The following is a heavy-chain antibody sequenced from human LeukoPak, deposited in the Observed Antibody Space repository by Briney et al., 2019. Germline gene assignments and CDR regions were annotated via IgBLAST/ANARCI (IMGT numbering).Heavy chain of an antibody. Sequence: PSETLSLTCTVSGGSISSSSYYWGWIRQPPGKGLEWIGSIYYSGSTYYNPSLKSRVTISVDTSKNQFSLKLSSVTAADTAVYYCARGATVTTFGYWGQGTLVTVSS. V-gene: IGHV4-39*07. CDR1: GGSISSSSYY. CDR3: ARGATVTTFGY. J-gene: IGHJ4*02. CDR2: IYYSGST. D-gene: IGHD4-17*01.